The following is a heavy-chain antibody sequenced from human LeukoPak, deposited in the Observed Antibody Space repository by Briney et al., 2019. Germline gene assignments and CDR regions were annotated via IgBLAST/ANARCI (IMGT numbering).Heavy chain of an antibody. D-gene: IGHD6-13*01. Sequence: PGGSLRLSCAASGFTFSDYYMSWIRQAPGKGLEWVSYIGSSGTIIYYADSVRGRFTISRDNAKKSLYLQMNSLRAEDTAVYYCASPQPAYYGMDVWGQGTTVTVSS. CDR3: ASPQPAYYGMDV. J-gene: IGHJ6*02. CDR2: IGSSGTII. V-gene: IGHV3-11*01. CDR1: GFTFSDYY.